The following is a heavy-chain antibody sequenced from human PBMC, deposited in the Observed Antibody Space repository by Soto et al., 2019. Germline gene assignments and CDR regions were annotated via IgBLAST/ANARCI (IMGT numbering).Heavy chain of an antibody. D-gene: IGHD2-2*01. CDR3: ARDLIVVPAAEIYYGMDV. CDR1: GGTFSSYT. J-gene: IGHJ6*02. V-gene: IGHV1-69*08. CDR2: IIPILGIA. Sequence: QVQLVQSGAEVKKPGSSVKVSCKASGGTFSSYTISWVRQAPGQGLEWMGRIIPILGIANYAQKFQGRVTITEDKSTSTAYMELSSLRSEDTAVYYCARDLIVVPAAEIYYGMDVWGQGTTVTVSS.